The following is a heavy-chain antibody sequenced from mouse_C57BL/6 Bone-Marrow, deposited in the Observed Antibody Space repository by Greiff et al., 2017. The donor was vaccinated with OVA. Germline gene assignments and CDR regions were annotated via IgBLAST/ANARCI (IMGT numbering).Heavy chain of an antibody. D-gene: IGHD4-1*01. Sequence: EVQGVESGGDLVKPGGSLKLSCAASGFTFSSYGMSWVRQTPDKRLEWVATISSGGSYTYYPDSVKGRFTISRDNAKNTLYLQMSSLKSEDTAMYYCARHGTGPWFAYWGQGTLVTVSA. CDR1: GFTFSSYG. CDR3: ARHGTGPWFAY. J-gene: IGHJ3*01. V-gene: IGHV5-6*01. CDR2: ISSGGSYT.